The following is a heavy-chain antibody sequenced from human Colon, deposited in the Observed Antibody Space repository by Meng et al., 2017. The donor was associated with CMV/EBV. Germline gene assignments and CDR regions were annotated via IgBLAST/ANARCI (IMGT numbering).Heavy chain of an antibody. Sequence: SGYTVSTYGNSWVRQAPGQRLEWMGWISTYNGNTDYAQKFQGRVTMTTDTLTSTAYMELTSLKSDDTAVFYCARAREVGYSAYDYYDFWGQGTLVTVSS. CDR1: GYTVSTYG. D-gene: IGHD5-12*01. CDR2: ISTYNGNT. V-gene: IGHV1-18*01. J-gene: IGHJ4*02. CDR3: ARAREVGYSAYDYYDF.